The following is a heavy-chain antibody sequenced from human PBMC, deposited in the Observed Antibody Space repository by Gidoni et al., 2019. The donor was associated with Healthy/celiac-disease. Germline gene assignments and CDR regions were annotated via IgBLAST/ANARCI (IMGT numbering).Heavy chain of an antibody. J-gene: IGHJ4*02. V-gene: IGHV3-30*18. CDR1: GFTFSSYG. D-gene: IGHD2-2*01. CDR2: ISYDGSNK. CDR3: AKGGIVVVPAARGGIPDY. Sequence: QVQLVESGGGVVQPGRSLRLSCAASGFTFSSYGMHWVRQAPGKGLEWVAVISYDGSNKYYADSVKGRFTISRDNSKNTLYLQMNSLRAEDTAVYYCAKGGIVVVPAARGGIPDYWGQGTLVTVSS.